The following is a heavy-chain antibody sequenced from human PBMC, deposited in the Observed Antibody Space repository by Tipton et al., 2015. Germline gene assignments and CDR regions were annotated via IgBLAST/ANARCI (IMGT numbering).Heavy chain of an antibody. Sequence: QSGAEVKKPGASVKVSCKASGYTFTSYSIHWVRQAPGQGLEWMGIINPSDGSTTYAQRFQGRVTITADESTNIAYMEMNNLRSEDTAIYFCARLGGYSGYDFGDYWGQGTLVTVSS. CDR3: ARLGGYSGYDFGDY. J-gene: IGHJ4*02. CDR1: GYTFTSYS. D-gene: IGHD5-12*01. CDR2: INPSDGST. V-gene: IGHV1-46*01.